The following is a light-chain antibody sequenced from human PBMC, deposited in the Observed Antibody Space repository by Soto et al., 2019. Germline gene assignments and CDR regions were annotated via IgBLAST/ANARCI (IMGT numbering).Light chain of an antibody. J-gene: IGKJ4*01. V-gene: IGKV3-11*01. CDR2: DAS. CDR3: QQYDTFLT. Sequence: EIVLTQSPATLSLSPGERATLSCRASQSINRHLAWYRQKPGQAPRLLIYDASNRATGIPARFSGSGSGTDFTLTISSLEPDDLATYYCQQYDTFLTFGGGTKVEIK. CDR1: QSINRH.